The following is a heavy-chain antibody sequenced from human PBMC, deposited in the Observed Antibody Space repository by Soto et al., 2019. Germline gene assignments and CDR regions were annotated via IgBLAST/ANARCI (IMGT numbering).Heavy chain of an antibody. Sequence: QVQLQESGPGLVKPSETLSLTCTVSGGSISSYYWSWIRQPPGKGLEWIGYIYYSGSTNYNPSLKSRVTISVDTSKNQFSLKLSSVTAADTAVYYCARHLLWDWFDPWGQGTLVTVSS. V-gene: IGHV4-59*08. D-gene: IGHD2-21*01. J-gene: IGHJ5*02. CDR3: ARHLLWDWFDP. CDR1: GGSISSYY. CDR2: IYYSGST.